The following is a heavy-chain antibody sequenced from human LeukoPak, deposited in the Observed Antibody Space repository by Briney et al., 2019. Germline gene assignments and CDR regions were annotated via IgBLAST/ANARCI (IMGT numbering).Heavy chain of an antibody. V-gene: IGHV1-46*01. J-gene: IGHJ6*02. CDR1: GYTFTSYY. D-gene: IGHD3-22*01. Sequence: ASVKVPCKASGYTFTSYYMHWVRQAPGQGLEWMGIINPSGGSTSYAQKFQGRVTMTRDTSTSTVYMELSSLRSEDTAVYYCAMGITMIVVGYGMDVWGQGTTVTVSS. CDR3: AMGITMIVVGYGMDV. CDR2: INPSGGST.